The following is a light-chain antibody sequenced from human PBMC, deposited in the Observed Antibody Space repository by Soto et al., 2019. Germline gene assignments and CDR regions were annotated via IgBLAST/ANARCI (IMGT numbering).Light chain of an antibody. J-gene: IGKJ2*01. CDR3: QQYESTPPT. CDR1: QSVLYSSNNKNY. V-gene: IGKV4-1*01. Sequence: DIVMTQSPDSLAVSLGERATINCKSSQSVLYSSNNKNYLAWYQQRPGQPPKLLFYWASTRESGVPDRFSGSGSGTDFTLTITCLQAEEGAVYYCQQYESTPPTFGQGNKLDIK. CDR2: WAS.